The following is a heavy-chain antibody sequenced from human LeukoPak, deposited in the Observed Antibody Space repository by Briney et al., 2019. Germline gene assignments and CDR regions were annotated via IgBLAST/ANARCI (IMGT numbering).Heavy chain of an antibody. J-gene: IGHJ4*02. D-gene: IGHD3-22*01. CDR1: GYTFTGYY. CDR3: ARGLFPIYYDSSGDLYYFDY. CDR2: INPNSGGT. V-gene: IGHV1-2*02. Sequence: ASVKVSCKASGYTFTGYYMHWVRQDPGQGLEWMGWINPNSGGTNYAQKFQGRVTMTRDTSISTAYMELSRLRSDDTAVYYCARGLFPIYYDSSGDLYYFDYWGQGTLVTVSS.